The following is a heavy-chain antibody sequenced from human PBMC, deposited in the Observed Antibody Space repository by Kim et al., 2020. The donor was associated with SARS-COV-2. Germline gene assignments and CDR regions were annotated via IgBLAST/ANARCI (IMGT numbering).Heavy chain of an antibody. D-gene: IGHD3-10*01. CDR3: ARNPPTSAPDY. J-gene: IGHJ4*02. V-gene: IGHV3-21*01. CDR2: R. Sequence: RYSADPLKGRFTISRDNAKISLYLQINRQRAEDTAVYYCARNPPTSAPDYWGQGTLVTVSS.